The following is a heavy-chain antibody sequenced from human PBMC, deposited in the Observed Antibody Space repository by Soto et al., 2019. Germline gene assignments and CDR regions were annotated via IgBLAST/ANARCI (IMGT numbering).Heavy chain of an antibody. CDR2: IIPIFGTA. CDR1: GGTFRSYA. V-gene: IGHV1-69*01. Sequence: QVQLVQSGAEVKKPGSSVKVSGKASGGTFRSYAISWVRQAPGQGLEWMGGIIPIFGTANYAQKFQGRVTITADESTSTAYMELSSLRSEHTAVYYCARTGGVMATVIGRAFDIWGQGTMVTVSS. J-gene: IGHJ3*02. D-gene: IGHD5-18*01. CDR3: ARTGGVMATVIGRAFDI.